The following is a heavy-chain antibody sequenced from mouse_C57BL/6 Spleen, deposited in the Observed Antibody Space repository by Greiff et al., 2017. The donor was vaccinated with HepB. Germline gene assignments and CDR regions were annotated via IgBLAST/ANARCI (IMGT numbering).Heavy chain of an antibody. V-gene: IGHV1-76*01. CDR1: GYTFTDYY. Sequence: QVQLKESGAELVRPGASVKLSCEASGYTFTDYYINWVKQRPGQGLEWIARIYPGSGNTYYNEKFKGKATLTAEKSSSTAYMQLSSLTSEDSAVYFCARSGTTVEMDYWGQGTSVTVSS. CDR2: IYPGSGNT. D-gene: IGHD1-1*01. CDR3: ARSGTTVEMDY. J-gene: IGHJ4*01.